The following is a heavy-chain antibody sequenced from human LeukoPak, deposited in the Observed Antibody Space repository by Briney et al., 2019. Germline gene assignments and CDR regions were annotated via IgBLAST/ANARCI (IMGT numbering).Heavy chain of an antibody. D-gene: IGHD4-17*01. V-gene: IGHV3-48*02. CDR1: GFTFSSYS. CDR3: ARVDYGDRRHDY. CDR2: ISSSSSTI. Sequence: GGSLRLSCTAFGFTFSSYSRNWVRQAPGKGLEWVSFISSSSSTIYYADSVKGRFTISRDNAKNSLYLQMNSLRDEDTAVYYCARVDYGDRRHDYWGQGTLVTVSS. J-gene: IGHJ4*02.